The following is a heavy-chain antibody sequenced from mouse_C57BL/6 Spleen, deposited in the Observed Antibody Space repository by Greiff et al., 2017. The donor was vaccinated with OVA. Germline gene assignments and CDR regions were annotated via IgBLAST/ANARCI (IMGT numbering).Heavy chain of an antibody. CDR2: ITPRTGGT. Sequence: QVQLQQSGAELVKPGASVKISCKASGYTFTDYTMHWVKQRPEHGLEWIGYITPRTGGTTYNQKFKGKATLTADKSSSTAYMELSSLTSEDSAVDYCTRGGFSYDCDYWGQGTTLTVSS. CDR3: TRGGFSYDCDY. V-gene: IGHV1-78*01. CDR1: GYTFTDYT. D-gene: IGHD1-1*01. J-gene: IGHJ2*01.